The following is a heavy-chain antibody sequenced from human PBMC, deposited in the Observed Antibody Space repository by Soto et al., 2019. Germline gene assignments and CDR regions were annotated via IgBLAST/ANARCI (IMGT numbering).Heavy chain of an antibody. CDR1: GFSFSSYG. J-gene: IGHJ4*02. CDR3: AREYCGGDCYFDY. D-gene: IGHD2-21*01. CDR2: IWYDGSNK. V-gene: IGHV3-33*01. Sequence: GGSLRLSCAASGFSFSSYGMQWVRQAPGKGLEWVAVIWYDGSNKYYADSVKGRFTISRDNSKNTVYLQMNTLRAEDTAVYYCAREYCGGDCYFDYWGQGTQVTVSS.